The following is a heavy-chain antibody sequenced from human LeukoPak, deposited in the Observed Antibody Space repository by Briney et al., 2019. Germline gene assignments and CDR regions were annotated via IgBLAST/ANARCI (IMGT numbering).Heavy chain of an antibody. CDR2: ISYDGSNK. Sequence: GGSLRLSCAASGFTFSSYAMHWVRQAPGKGLEWVAVISYDGSNKYYADSVKGRLTISRDNSKNTLYLQMNSLRAEDTAVYYCAREGSVGAFDIWGQGTMVTVSS. J-gene: IGHJ3*02. CDR3: AREGSVGAFDI. D-gene: IGHD1-26*01. CDR1: GFTFSSYA. V-gene: IGHV3-30-3*01.